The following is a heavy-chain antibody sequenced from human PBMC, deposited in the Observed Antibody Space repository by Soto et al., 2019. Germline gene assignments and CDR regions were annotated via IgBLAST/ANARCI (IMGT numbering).Heavy chain of an antibody. CDR1: GFTFSSYA. CDR2: ISGSGGST. V-gene: IGHV3-23*01. CDR3: AKPGRGYSYGYPKYYFDY. D-gene: IGHD5-18*01. J-gene: IGHJ4*02. Sequence: EVQLLESGGGLVQPGGSLRLSCAASGFTFSSYAMSWVRQAPGKGLEWVSAISGSGGSTYYADSVKGRFTISRDNSKNTMYLRMNSLRAEDTAVYYCAKPGRGYSYGYPKYYFDYWGQGTLVTVSS.